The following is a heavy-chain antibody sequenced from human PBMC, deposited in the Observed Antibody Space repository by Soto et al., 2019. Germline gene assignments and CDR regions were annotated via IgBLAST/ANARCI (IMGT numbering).Heavy chain of an antibody. J-gene: IGHJ6*03. D-gene: IGHD3-16*02. Sequence: SGGSLILSCAASGFNFSSYWMSWVRQAPGKGLEWVANIKQDGSEKYYVDSVKGRFTISRDNAKNSLYLQMNSLRAEDTAVYYCAREKFGGVIVIFGYYYYMDVWGKGTTVTVSS. V-gene: IGHV3-7*01. CDR2: IKQDGSEK. CDR1: GFNFSSYW. CDR3: AREKFGGVIVIFGYYYYMDV.